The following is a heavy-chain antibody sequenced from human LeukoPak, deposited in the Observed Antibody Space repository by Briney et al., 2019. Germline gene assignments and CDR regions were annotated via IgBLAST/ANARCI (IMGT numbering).Heavy chain of an antibody. D-gene: IGHD4-23*01. Sequence: ASVKVSCKASGYTFTSYYMHWVRQAPGQGLEWMGIINPSGGSTSYAQKFQGRVTMTRDTSTSTVYMELSSLRSEDTAVYYCARGVSLDGLGRLVTLFDYWGQGTLVTVSS. CDR2: INPSGGST. J-gene: IGHJ4*02. CDR3: ARGVSLDGLGRLVTLFDY. V-gene: IGHV1-46*01. CDR1: GYTFTSYY.